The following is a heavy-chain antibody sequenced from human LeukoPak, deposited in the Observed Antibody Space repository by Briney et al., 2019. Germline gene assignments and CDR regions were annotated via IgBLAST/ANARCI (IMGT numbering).Heavy chain of an antibody. CDR3: ARLITTPTPMDV. CDR1: GFTFSIYS. J-gene: IGHJ6*02. D-gene: IGHD1-1*01. CDR2: ISSSSSNI. Sequence: GGSLRLSCAASGFTFSIYSMNWVRQAPGGGLEWVSYISSSSSNIYYAASVKGRFTISRDNAKNSLYLQMNSLRDEDTAVYYCARLITTPTPMDVWGHGTTVTVSS. V-gene: IGHV3-48*02.